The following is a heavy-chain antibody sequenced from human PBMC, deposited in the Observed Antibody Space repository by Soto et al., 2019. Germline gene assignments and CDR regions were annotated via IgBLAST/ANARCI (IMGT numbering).Heavy chain of an antibody. Sequence: SETLSLTCTVSAGSISSSSYYWGWIRQPPGKGLEWIGSIYYSGSTYYNPSLKSPVTISVDTSKNQFSLKLSSVTAADTAVYYCAATMYYYEPYWYYGMDVWGQGTTVTVSS. V-gene: IGHV4-39*01. CDR1: AGSISSSSYY. CDR3: AATMYYYEPYWYYGMDV. CDR2: IYYSGST. D-gene: IGHD3-10*01. J-gene: IGHJ6*02.